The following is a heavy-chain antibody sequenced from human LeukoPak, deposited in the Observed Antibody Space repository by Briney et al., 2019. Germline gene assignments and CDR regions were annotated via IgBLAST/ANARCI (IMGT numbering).Heavy chain of an antibody. CDR2: IIPIFGTA. J-gene: IGHJ4*02. CDR3: ARETESSSLGY. V-gene: IGHV1-69*06. CDR1: GGTFSSYA. Sequence: SVKVSCKASGGTFSSYAISWVRQAPGQGLEWMGGIIPIFGTANYPQKFQGRVTITADKSTSTAYMELSSLRSEDTAVHYCARETESSSLGYWGQGTLVTVSS. D-gene: IGHD6-13*01.